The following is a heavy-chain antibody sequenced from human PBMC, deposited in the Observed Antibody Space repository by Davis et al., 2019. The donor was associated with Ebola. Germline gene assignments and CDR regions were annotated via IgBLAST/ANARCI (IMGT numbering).Heavy chain of an antibody. Sequence: GGSLRLSCAASGFTFGDYAMNWVRQAPGKGLEWVANIKQDGSEKYYVDSVKGRFTVSRDNAKNSLYLQMNSLRAEDTAVYYCARALGGEDDWGQGTLVTVSS. CDR3: ARALGGEDD. CDR1: GFTFGDYA. D-gene: IGHD3-16*01. J-gene: IGHJ4*02. CDR2: IKQDGSEK. V-gene: IGHV3-7*01.